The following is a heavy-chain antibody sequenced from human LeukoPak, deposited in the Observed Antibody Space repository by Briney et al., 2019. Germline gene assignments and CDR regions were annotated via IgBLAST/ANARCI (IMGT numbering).Heavy chain of an antibody. CDR2: INPSGGST. V-gene: IGHV1-46*01. J-gene: IGHJ6*02. CDR1: GYTFTSYY. D-gene: IGHD4-17*01. CDR3: ARALHVTTADYYYYGMDV. Sequence: ASVKVSCKASGYTFTSYYMHWVRQAPGQGLEWMGIINPSGGSTSYAQKFQGRVTMTGDTSTSTVYMELSSLRSEDTAVYYCARALHVTTADYYYYGMDVWGQGTTVTVSS.